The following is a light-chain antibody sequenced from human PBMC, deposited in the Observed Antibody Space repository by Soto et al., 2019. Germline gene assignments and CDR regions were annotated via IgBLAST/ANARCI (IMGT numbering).Light chain of an antibody. V-gene: IGKV1-39*01. CDR3: QQSFSTPRT. Sequence: DIQMTQSPSSLSASVGDRVTITCRASQSISRYLNWYQQKPGKAPKLLIYATSSLQSGLPSRFSGSESGTDFTLTIGSLQPEDSATYYCQQSFSTPRTFGQGTKVDLK. CDR2: ATS. CDR1: QSISRY. J-gene: IGKJ1*01.